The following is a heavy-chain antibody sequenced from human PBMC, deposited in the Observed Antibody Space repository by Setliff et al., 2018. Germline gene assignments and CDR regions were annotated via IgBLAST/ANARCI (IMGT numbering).Heavy chain of an antibody. D-gene: IGHD3-10*01. J-gene: IGHJ6*02. CDR3: ARDHAYGSRFYYYYYGMDV. CDR2: IKQDGSEK. CDR1: GFTFSRYW. Sequence: GGSLRLSCAASGFTFSRYWMSWVRQAPGKGLEWVANIKQDGSEKYYVDSVKGRFTISRDNAQNSLYLQMNSLRAEDTAVYYCARDHAYGSRFYYYYYGMDVWGQGTTVTVSS. V-gene: IGHV3-7*01.